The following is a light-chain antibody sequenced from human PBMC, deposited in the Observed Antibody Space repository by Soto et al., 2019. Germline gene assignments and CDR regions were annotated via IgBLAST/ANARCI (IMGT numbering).Light chain of an antibody. CDR2: GAS. V-gene: IGKV3-20*01. Sequence: EVVLTQSPGTLSLSPGDRGTLSCRASQSVSSNYLAWYQQKPGQSPRLLIYGASSRATGIPDRFSGSGSGTDFTLTISRLEPEDFAVYYCHQYGSSPPVTFGGGTKLDIK. CDR3: HQYGSSPPVT. J-gene: IGKJ4*01. CDR1: QSVSSNY.